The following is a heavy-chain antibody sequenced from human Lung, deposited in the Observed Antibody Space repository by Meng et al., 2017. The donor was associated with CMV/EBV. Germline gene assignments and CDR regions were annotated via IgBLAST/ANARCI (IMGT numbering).Heavy chain of an antibody. CDR3: AREAGRDGYATPKFDY. V-gene: IGHV4-31*03. Sequence: QVNREDAVQGPVKTSQTLSLTCTVSGGSIGSGGYYWSWIRQHPGKGLEWIGYIYYTGSTFYNPSLKSRVTISGDTSKNQFSLKLIPATAADTAVYYCAREAGRDGYATPKFDYWGQGTLVTVSS. J-gene: IGHJ4*02. CDR2: IYYTGST. CDR1: GGSIGSGGYY. D-gene: IGHD5-24*01.